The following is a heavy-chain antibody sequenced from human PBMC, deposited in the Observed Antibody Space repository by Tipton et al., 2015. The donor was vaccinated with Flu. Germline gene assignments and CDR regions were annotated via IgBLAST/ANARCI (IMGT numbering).Heavy chain of an antibody. CDR3: ARGPTVVTPVYAFDI. CDR2: IYTSGST. V-gene: IGHV4-61*02. CDR1: GASISSAAYY. J-gene: IGHJ3*02. D-gene: IGHD4-23*01. Sequence: TLSLTCTVSGASISSAAYYWSWIRQPAGKGLEWIGRIYTSGSTNYNPSLKNRVSISLDTSKKQFSLKLTSVTAADAAVYYCARGPTVVTPVYAFDIWGQGTMVTVSS.